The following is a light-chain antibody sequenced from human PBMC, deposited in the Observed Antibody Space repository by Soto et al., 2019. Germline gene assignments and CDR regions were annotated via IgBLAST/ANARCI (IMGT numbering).Light chain of an antibody. CDR3: QRYNDK. CDR2: GAS. J-gene: IGKJ1*01. Sequence: DIQMTQSPSTLSASVGDRVTITCRASQSISSWLAWYQQKPGRAPKLLIYGASTLASGVPSRFSGSGSGTESTLTISSLQPDDSATYFCQRYNDKFGQGTKVDIK. V-gene: IGKV1-5*01. CDR1: QSISSW.